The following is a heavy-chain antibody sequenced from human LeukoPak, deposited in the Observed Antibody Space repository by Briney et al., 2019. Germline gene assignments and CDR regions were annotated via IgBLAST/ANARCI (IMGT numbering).Heavy chain of an antibody. Sequence: SVKVSCKASGGTFSSYAISWVRQAPGQGLEWMGGIIPIFGTANYAQKFQGRVTITADKSTSTAYMELSSLRSEDTAVYYCARSPLVINYYYYYMDVWGKGTTVTVSS. CDR3: ARSPLVINYYYYYMDV. J-gene: IGHJ6*03. V-gene: IGHV1-69*06. D-gene: IGHD2-21*01. CDR2: IIPIFGTA. CDR1: GGTFSSYA.